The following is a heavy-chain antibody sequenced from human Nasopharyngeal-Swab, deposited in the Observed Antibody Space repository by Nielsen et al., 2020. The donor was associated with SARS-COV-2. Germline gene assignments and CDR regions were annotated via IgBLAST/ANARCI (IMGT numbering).Heavy chain of an antibody. CDR3: AGNDFWSGYYKVPMDV. V-gene: IGHV3-7*03. D-gene: IGHD3-3*01. CDR2: IKQDGSEK. Sequence: WIRQPPGKGLEWVANIKQDGSEKYYVDSVKGRFTISRDNAKNSLYLQMNSLRAEDTAVYYCAGNDFWSGYYKVPMDVWGKGTTVTVSS. J-gene: IGHJ6*03.